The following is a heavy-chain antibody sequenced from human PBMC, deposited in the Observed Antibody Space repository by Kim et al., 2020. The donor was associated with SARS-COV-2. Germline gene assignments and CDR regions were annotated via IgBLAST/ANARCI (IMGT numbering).Heavy chain of an antibody. J-gene: IGHJ4*02. Sequence: ASVKVSCKASGYTFTSYYMHWVRQAPGQGLEWMGIINPSGGSTSYAQKFQGRVTMTRDTSTSTVYMELSSLRSEDTAVYYCARGPITMVRGSSFDYWGQGTLVTVSS. D-gene: IGHD3-10*01. CDR1: GYTFTSYY. CDR3: ARGPITMVRGSSFDY. CDR2: INPSGGST. V-gene: IGHV1-46*01.